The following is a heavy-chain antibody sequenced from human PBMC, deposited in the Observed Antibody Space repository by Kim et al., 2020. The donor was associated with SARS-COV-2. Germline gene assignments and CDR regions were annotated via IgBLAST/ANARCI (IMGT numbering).Heavy chain of an antibody. Sequence: GGSLRLSCAASGFTFSSYSMNWVRQAPGKGLEWVSYISSSSSTIYYADSVKGRFTISRDNAKNSLCLQMNSLRDEDTAVYYCARVGLIFGVVNPFDYWGQGTLVTVSS. J-gene: IGHJ4*02. CDR2: ISSSSSTI. CDR1: GFTFSSYS. CDR3: ARVGLIFGVVNPFDY. V-gene: IGHV3-48*02. D-gene: IGHD3-3*01.